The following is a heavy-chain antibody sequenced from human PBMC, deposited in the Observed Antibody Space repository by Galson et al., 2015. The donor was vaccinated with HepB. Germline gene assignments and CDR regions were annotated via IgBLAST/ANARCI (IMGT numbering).Heavy chain of an antibody. CDR3: ARDLYCSGGSCLDY. D-gene: IGHD2-15*01. Sequence: SLRLSCAASGFTFSSYAMHWVRQAPGKGLEWVAVISYDGSNKYYADAVKGRFTISRDNSKNPLYLQMNSLRAEDTAVYYCARDLYCSGGSCLDYWGQGTLVTVSS. J-gene: IGHJ4*02. CDR1: GFTFSSYA. CDR2: ISYDGSNK. V-gene: IGHV3-30*04.